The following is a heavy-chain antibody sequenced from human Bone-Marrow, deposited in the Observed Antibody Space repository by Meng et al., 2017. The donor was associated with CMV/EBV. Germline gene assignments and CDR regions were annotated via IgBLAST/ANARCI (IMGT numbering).Heavy chain of an antibody. D-gene: IGHD4-17*01. CDR1: GFTFSSYT. CDR2: ITSSGNI. V-gene: IGHV3-21*01. CDR3: ARDLYGDYSFDF. Sequence: GESLKISCAASGFTFSSYTMNWVRQAPGKGLEWISSITSSGNIYYADSLKGRFIISRDNAKNSLYLLMSSLRAEDTAIYYCARDLYGDYSFDFWGQGTLVTVSS. J-gene: IGHJ4*02.